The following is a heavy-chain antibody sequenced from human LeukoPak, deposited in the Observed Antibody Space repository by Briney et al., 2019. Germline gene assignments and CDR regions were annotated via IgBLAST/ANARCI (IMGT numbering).Heavy chain of an antibody. V-gene: IGHV3-21*01. D-gene: IGHD6-13*01. Sequence: GGSLRLSCADSGFTFSSYAMSWVRQAPGKGLEWVSSISSSSSYIYYADSVKGRFTISRDNAKNSLYLQMNSLRAEDTAVYYCARGSIAAAGTIDYYYYGMDVWGQGTTVTVSS. CDR1: GFTFSSYA. J-gene: IGHJ6*02. CDR2: ISSSSSYI. CDR3: ARGSIAAAGTIDYYYYGMDV.